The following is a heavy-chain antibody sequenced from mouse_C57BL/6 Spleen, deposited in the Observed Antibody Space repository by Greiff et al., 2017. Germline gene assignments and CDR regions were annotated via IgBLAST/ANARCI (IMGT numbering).Heavy chain of an antibody. CDR2: IYPGDGDT. V-gene: IGHV1-82*01. CDR3: AGPHYYGSSSWFAY. Sequence: VKLMESGPELVKPGASVKISCKASGYAFSSSWMNWVKQGPGKGLEWIGRIYPGDGDTNYNGKFKGKATLTADKSSSTAYMQLSSLTSEDSAVYFCAGPHYYGSSSWFAYWGQGTLVTVSA. D-gene: IGHD1-1*01. J-gene: IGHJ3*01. CDR1: GYAFSSSW.